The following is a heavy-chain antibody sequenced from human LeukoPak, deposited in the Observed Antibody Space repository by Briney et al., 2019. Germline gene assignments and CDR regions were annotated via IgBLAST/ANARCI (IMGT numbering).Heavy chain of an antibody. D-gene: IGHD3-22*01. CDR1: GGSISSYY. V-gene: IGHV4-4*07. J-gene: IGHJ3*02. Sequence: PSETLSLTCTVSGGSISSYYWSWIRQPAGKGLEWIGRFHTTGSSNYNPSLTSRVTMSVDTSKNQFSLKLSSVTAADTAVYYCARGRYYYDSSGYDAFDIWGQGTMVTVSS. CDR3: ARGRYYYDSSGYDAFDI. CDR2: FHTTGSS.